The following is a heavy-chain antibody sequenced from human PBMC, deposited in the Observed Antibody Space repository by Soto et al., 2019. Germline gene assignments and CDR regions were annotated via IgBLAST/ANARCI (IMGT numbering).Heavy chain of an antibody. J-gene: IGHJ5*02. CDR2: IYYSGST. D-gene: IGHD6-19*01. CDR3: ARDQWLDWFDP. CDR1: GGSISSYY. Sequence: SETLSLTCTVSGGSISSYYWSWIRQPPGKGLEWIGYIYYSGSTNYNPSLKSRVTISVDTSKNQFSLKLSSVTAADTAVYYCARDQWLDWFDPWGQGTLVTVSS. V-gene: IGHV4-59*01.